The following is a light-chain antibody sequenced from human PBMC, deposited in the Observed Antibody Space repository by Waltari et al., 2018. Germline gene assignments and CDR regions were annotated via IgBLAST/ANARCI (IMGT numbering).Light chain of an antibody. Sequence: EIVLTQFPGTLSLSPGERAILSCRASQGVGRSLCWYQQKNGQAPRLLIYDASTRATGIPDRFSGGGSGTDFSLTISRLEPEDFAVYYCQMYVRLPATFGQGTKVEI. CDR3: QMYVRLPAT. CDR1: QGVGRS. CDR2: DAS. V-gene: IGKV3-20*01. J-gene: IGKJ1*01.